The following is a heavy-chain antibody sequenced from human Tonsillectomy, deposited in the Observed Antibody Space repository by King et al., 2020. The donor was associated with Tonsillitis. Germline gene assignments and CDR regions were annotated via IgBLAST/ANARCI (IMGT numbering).Heavy chain of an antibody. CDR1: GGSFSGYY. V-gene: IGHV4-34*01. Sequence: VQLQQWGAGLLKPSETLSLTCAVYGGSFSGYYWSWIRQPPGKGLEWIGEINHSGSTNYNPSLKSRVTISVDTSKNQFSLKLSSVTAADTAVNYCARGRGYGDYGNWFDPWGRGTLVTVSS. CDR3: ARGRGYGDYGNWFDP. D-gene: IGHD4-17*01. CDR2: INHSGST. J-gene: IGHJ5*02.